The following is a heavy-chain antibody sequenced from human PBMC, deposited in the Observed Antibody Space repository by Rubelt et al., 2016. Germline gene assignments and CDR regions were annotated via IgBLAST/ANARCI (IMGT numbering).Heavy chain of an antibody. D-gene: IGHD3-22*01. Sequence: QVQLQQWGAGLLKPSETLSLTCAVYGGSFSGYYWSWIRQPPGKGLEWIGEINHSGSTNYNPSLKSRVTISVDTPKNQFSLRLSAVSAADTAVYFCARVNYYESIGYYSLDFWGQGTLVTVPS. J-gene: IGHJ4*02. CDR1: GGSFSGYY. V-gene: IGHV4-34*01. CDR3: ARVNYYESIGYYSLDF. CDR2: INHSGST.